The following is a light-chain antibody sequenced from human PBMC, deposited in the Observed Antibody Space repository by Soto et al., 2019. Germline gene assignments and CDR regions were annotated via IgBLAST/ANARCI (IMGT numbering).Light chain of an antibody. Sequence: DIQMTQSPSTLSASVGDRVTITCRASQSISSWLAWYQQKPGKAPKLLIYDASSLESGVPSRFSGSGSGTDFTLKITRVEAEDVGVYYCMQALQTPWTFGQGTKVEIK. V-gene: IGKV1-5*01. CDR2: DAS. J-gene: IGKJ1*01. CDR3: MQALQTPWT. CDR1: QSISSW.